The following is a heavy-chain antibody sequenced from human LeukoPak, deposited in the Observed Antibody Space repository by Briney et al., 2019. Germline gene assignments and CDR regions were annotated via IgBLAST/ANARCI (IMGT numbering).Heavy chain of an antibody. CDR2: ISYDGSNK. CDR3: ARARSGYCSSTSCYPDY. J-gene: IGHJ4*02. V-gene: IGHV3-30-3*01. Sequence: PGRSLRLSCAASGFTFSSYAMHWVRQAPGKGLEWVAVISYDGSNKYYADSVKGRFTISRDNSKNTLYLQMNSLRAEDTAVYYCARARSGYCSSTSCYPDYWGQGTLVTVSP. CDR1: GFTFSSYA. D-gene: IGHD2-2*01.